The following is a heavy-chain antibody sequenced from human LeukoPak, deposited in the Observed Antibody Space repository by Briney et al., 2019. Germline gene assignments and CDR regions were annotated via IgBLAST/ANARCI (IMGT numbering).Heavy chain of an antibody. CDR3: AKGRAIEVVAAFNY. D-gene: IGHD2-15*01. CDR1: GFTFSNYA. V-gene: IGHV3-23*01. CDR2: ISGSGANT. Sequence: PGGSLRLSCAASGFTFSNYAMSWVRQAPGRGLEWVSTISGSGANTYYADSVKGRFTISRDNSKNTLYLQMNSLRADDTAIYYCAKGRAIEVVAAFNYWGQGTVVTASS. J-gene: IGHJ4*02.